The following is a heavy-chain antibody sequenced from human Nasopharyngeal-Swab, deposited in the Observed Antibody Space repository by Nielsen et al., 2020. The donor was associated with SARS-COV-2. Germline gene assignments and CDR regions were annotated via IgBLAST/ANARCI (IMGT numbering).Heavy chain of an antibody. CDR3: ARVVAPQWMAIPPEFDY. CDR2: ISGSGGST. V-gene: IGHV3-23*01. J-gene: IGHJ4*02. CDR1: GFTFSSYA. D-gene: IGHD6-19*01. Sequence: GESLKISCTASGFTFSSYAMSWVRQAPGKGLEWVSEISGSGGSTYYAESVKGRFTISRDNSKNTLYLQMDSLRAEDTALYFCARVVAPQWMAIPPEFDYWGQGTLVTVSS.